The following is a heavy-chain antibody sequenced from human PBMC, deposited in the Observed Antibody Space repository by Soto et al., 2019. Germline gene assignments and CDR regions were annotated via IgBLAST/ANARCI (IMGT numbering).Heavy chain of an antibody. D-gene: IGHD3-3*01. CDR2: ISISSTTI. CDR3: ARGGRRNFWRLAP. Sequence: EVQLVESGGGLVQPGGSLRVSCAASGFTFSNYEMNWVLQAPGNGLEWVSYISISSTTIYYADSVKCRFTISRDNDKNSLYLQMNSLRVEDTGVYFCARGGRRNFWRLAPWGQGTLVTVSS. CDR1: GFTFSNYE. J-gene: IGHJ5*02. V-gene: IGHV3-48*03.